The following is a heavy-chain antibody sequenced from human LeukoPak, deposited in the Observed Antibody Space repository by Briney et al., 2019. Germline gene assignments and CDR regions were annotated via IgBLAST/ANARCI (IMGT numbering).Heavy chain of an antibody. J-gene: IGHJ3*02. Sequence: GGSLRLSCAASGFTFDDYAMHWVRQAPGKGLEWVSGISWNSGSIGYADSVKGRFTISRDNAKNSLYLQMNSLRAEDTALYYCARTRHVGALAFDSGGQGTIVTVSS. CDR2: ISWNSGSI. V-gene: IGHV3-9*01. D-gene: IGHD1-1*01. CDR1: GFTFDDYA. CDR3: ARTRHVGALAFDS.